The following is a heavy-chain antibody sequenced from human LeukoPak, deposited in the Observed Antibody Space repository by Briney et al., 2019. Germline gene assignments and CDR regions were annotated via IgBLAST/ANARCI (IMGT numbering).Heavy chain of an antibody. D-gene: IGHD2-8*01. CDR1: GGTFSSYA. CDR2: ISAYNGNT. V-gene: IGHV1-18*01. CDR3: ARGYATGDAFDI. J-gene: IGHJ3*02. Sequence: GASVTVSCKASGGTFSSYAISWVRQAPGQGLEWMGWISAYNGNTNYAQKLQGRVTMTTDTSTSTAYMELRSLRSDDTAVYYCARGYATGDAFDIWGQGTMVTVSS.